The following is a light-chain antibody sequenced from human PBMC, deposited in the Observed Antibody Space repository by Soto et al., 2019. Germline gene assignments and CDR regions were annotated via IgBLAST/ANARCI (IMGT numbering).Light chain of an antibody. Sequence: EIGLTQSPATLSLSPGVIATLSCRASQSVSPDFAWYQQKPGQPPRLLICDVFYRATGIPDRFSGSGSGTDFTLTISSLEPEDVAIYYCQQRDKWPLTFGGGTKVEIK. J-gene: IGKJ4*01. CDR1: QSVSPD. CDR2: DVF. V-gene: IGKV3-11*01. CDR3: QQRDKWPLT.